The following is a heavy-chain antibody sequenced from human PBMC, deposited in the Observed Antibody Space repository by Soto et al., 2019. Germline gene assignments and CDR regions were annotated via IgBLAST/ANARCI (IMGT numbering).Heavy chain of an antibody. CDR3: ARNYGMDV. CDR2: IYPGDSYT. V-gene: IGHV5-10-1*01. Sequence: TSYWIGWVRQMPGKGLEWMGMIYPGDSYTKYSPSFQGHVTISADKSISTAYLQWSSLKASDTAMYYCARNYGMDVWGQGTTVTVSS. J-gene: IGHJ6*02. CDR1: TSYW.